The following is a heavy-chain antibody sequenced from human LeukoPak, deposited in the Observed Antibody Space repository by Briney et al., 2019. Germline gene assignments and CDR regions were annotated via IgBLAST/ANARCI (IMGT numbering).Heavy chain of an antibody. CDR2: IYTSGST. J-gene: IGHJ3*02. CDR1: GGSISSYY. CDR3: ARVGVAIPRGAFDI. V-gene: IGHV4-4*07. D-gene: IGHD2-21*01. Sequence: PSETLSLTCTVSGGSISSYYWSWIRQPAGKGLEWIGRIYTSGSTNYNPSLKSRVTMSVDTSKNQFSLKLSSVTAADTAVYYCARVGVAIPRGAFDIWGQGTMVTVSS.